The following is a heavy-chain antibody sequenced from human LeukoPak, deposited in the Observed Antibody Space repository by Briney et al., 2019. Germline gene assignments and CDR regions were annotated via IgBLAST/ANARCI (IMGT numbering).Heavy chain of an antibody. V-gene: IGHV4-38-2*01. CDR1: GYSISSGYY. D-gene: IGHD3-3*01. CDR2: IYHSGST. J-gene: IGHJ4*02. Sequence: PSETLSFTCAVSGYSISSGYYWGWIRQPPGKGLEWIGSIYHSGSTYYNPSLKSRVTISVDTSKNQFSLKLSSVTAADTAVYYCARHISDDFWSGNDYWGQGTLVTVSS. CDR3: ARHISDDFWSGNDY.